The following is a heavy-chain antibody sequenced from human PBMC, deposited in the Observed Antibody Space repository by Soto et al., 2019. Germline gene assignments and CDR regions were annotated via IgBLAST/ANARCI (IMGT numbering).Heavy chain of an antibody. Sequence: GGSLRLSCAASAFTFRSYAMHWVRQAPGKGLEWVAVISYDGTYKYYADSVKGRFTISRDNSKNTVYLQMSSLRAEDTAVYYCARDGIYDGSHYYGSYFAYWVQGSLVTVSS. CDR2: ISYDGTYK. J-gene: IGHJ4*02. V-gene: IGHV3-30-3*01. CDR3: ARDGIYDGSHYYGSYFAY. CDR1: AFTFRSYA. D-gene: IGHD3-22*01.